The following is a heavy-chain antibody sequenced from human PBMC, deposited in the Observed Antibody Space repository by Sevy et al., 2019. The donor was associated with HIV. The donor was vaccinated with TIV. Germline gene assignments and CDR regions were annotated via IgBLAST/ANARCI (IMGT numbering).Heavy chain of an antibody. J-gene: IGHJ6*03. CDR1: GFSFDSYG. D-gene: IGHD3-22*01. CDR3: AKGGGGHYDPDEIGYYFYYYNMDV. V-gene: IGHV3-23*01. Sequence: GGSLRLSCAVSGFSFDSYGMTWVRQAPGKGLERVSGISGSGTRTYYADSVKGRFIISRDNSKNTLYLQMNSLRSEDKVVYYCAKGGGGHYDPDEIGYYFYYYNMDVWGKGTMVTVSS. CDR2: ISGSGTRT.